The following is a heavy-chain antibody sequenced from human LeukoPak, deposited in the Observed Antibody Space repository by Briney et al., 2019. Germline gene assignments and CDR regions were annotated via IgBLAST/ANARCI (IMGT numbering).Heavy chain of an antibody. CDR1: GFTVSSNY. CDR3: ARGRSSGWSGWFDP. CDR2: IYSGGST. Sequence: PGGSLRLSCAASGFTVSSNYMSWVRQAPGKGLEWVSVIYSGGSTYYADSVKGRFTISRDNSKNTLYLQMNSLRAEDTAVYYCARGRSSGWSGWFDPWGQGTLVTVPS. D-gene: IGHD6-19*01. V-gene: IGHV3-53*01. J-gene: IGHJ5*02.